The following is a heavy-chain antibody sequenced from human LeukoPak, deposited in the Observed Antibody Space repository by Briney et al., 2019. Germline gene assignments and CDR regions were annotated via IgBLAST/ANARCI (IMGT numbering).Heavy chain of an antibody. D-gene: IGHD1-26*01. CDR2: ISSSGSTI. Sequence: GGSLRLSCAASGFTFSSYEVNWVRQAPGKGLEWVSYISSSGSTIYYADSVKGRFTISRDNAKNSLYLQMNSLRAEDTAVYYCARVKVSGSYSYWGQGTLVSVSS. CDR1: GFTFSSYE. J-gene: IGHJ4*02. CDR3: ARVKVSGSYSY. V-gene: IGHV3-48*03.